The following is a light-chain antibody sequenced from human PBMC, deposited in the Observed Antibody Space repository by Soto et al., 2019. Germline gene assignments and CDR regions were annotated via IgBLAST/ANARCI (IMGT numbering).Light chain of an antibody. Sequence: QSVLAQPRPMSGSPGQSGTISCTGTSSDVGGYNYVSLYQQHPGKAPKLMIYDVSKRPSGVPDRFSGSKSGNTASLTISGLQAEDEADYYCCSYAGSYTFEVFGGGTKVTVL. CDR2: DVS. CDR1: SSDVGGYNY. J-gene: IGLJ2*01. CDR3: CSYAGSYTFEV. V-gene: IGLV2-11*01.